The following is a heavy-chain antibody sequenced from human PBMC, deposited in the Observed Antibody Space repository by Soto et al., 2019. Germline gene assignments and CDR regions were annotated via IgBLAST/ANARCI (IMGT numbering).Heavy chain of an antibody. V-gene: IGHV3-30*18. J-gene: IGHJ6*03. CDR1: GFTFSSYG. Sequence: QVQLVESEGGVVQPGRSLRLSCAASGFTFSSYGMHWVRQAPGKGLEWVALISYDGSNKYYADSVKGRFTISRDISKNTLYLQMNSLRAEDTAVYYCVKDRGSTAYYYFYMDVWGKGTTVTVSS. CDR2: ISYDGSNK. CDR3: VKDRGSTAYYYFYMDV. D-gene: IGHD2-2*01.